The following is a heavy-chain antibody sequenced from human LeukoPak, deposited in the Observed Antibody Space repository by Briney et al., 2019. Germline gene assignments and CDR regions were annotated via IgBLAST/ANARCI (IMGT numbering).Heavy chain of an antibody. V-gene: IGHV1-18*01. CDR2: ISAYNGNT. J-gene: IGHJ5*02. D-gene: IGHD2-2*01. CDR3: ARELRDCSSTSCTNWFDP. Sequence: ASVKVSCKASGYTFTSYGISWVRQAPGQGLEWMGWISAYNGNTNYAQKLQGRVTMTTDTSTSTAYMELRSLRSDDTAVYYCARELRDCSSTSCTNWFDPWGQGTLVTVSS. CDR1: GYTFTSYG.